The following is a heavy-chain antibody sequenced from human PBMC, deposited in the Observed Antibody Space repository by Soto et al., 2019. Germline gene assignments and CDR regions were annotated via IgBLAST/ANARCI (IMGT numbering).Heavy chain of an antibody. CDR1: GFTFNNYG. V-gene: IGHV3-30*18. CDR3: AKETSSSSLDY. CDR2: ISYDGNNK. D-gene: IGHD6-6*01. J-gene: IGHJ4*02. Sequence: GGSLRLSCAASGFTFNNYGMHWVRQAPGKGLEWVAVISYDGNNKYYADSVKGRFTISRDNSKNTLFLQMNSLRAADTAVYYCAKETSSSSLDYWGQGTLVTVSS.